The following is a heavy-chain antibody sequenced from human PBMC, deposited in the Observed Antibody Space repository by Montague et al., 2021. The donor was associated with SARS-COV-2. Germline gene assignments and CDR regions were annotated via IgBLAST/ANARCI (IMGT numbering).Heavy chain of an antibody. V-gene: IGHV4-59*01. CDR2: INYSGST. CDR1: GGSIGSYY. J-gene: IGHJ3*02. CDR3: ARGSGWMGNAFDI. D-gene: IGHD6-19*01. Sequence: SETLSLTCTVSGGSIGSYYWSWIRQPPGKGLEWIGYINYSGSTNYSPSLKSRVTISVDTSKNQFSLKLSSVTAADTAVYYCARGSGWMGNAFDIWGQGTMVTVSS.